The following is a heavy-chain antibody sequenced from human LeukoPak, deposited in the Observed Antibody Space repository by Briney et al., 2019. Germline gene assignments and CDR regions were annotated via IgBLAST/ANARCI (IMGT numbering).Heavy chain of an antibody. V-gene: IGHV3-23*01. CDR3: AILGGISSSKNCFDY. D-gene: IGHD6-6*01. CDR2: ISVSGGTT. Sequence: GGSLRPSCAASGFTFSSSAMSWVRQAPGKGLEWVSIISVSGGTTYYADSVKGRFTISRDNSKNTLYLQMDSLRAEDTAIYSCAILGGISSSKNCFDYWGQGTLVTVSS. CDR1: GFTFSSSA. J-gene: IGHJ4*02.